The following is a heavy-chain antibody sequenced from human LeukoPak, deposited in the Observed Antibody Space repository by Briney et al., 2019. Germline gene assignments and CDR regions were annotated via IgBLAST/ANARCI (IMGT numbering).Heavy chain of an antibody. CDR2: IYYGGTT. V-gene: IGHV4-59*01. CDR3: ARVSYDYVWGSYCPYYYYYMDV. Sequence: SETLSLTCTGSGCSISSYYWGWIRQPPGNGLEGRGCIYYGGTTNYNPSHKSRVTISVGTSKNPFSMTVSSVPAGDTAVYSCARVSYDYVWGSYCPYYYYYMDVWGKRTTVTVSS. J-gene: IGHJ6*03. D-gene: IGHD3-16*01. CDR1: GCSISSYY.